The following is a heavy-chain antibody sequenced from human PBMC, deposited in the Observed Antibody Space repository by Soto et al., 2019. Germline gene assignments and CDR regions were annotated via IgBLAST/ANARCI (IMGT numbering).Heavy chain of an antibody. J-gene: IGHJ4*02. CDR1: GYTFTSDY. CDR3: ARSVTADY. D-gene: IGHD4-4*01. CDR2: INPSGGST. V-gene: IGHV1-46*03. Sequence: GASVKVSCKASGYTFTSDYMNWVRQAPGQGLEWMGIINPSGGSTSYAQKFQGRVTLTGDTSTSTVYMELTSLRSDDTAVYYCARSVTADYWGQGTLVTAPQ.